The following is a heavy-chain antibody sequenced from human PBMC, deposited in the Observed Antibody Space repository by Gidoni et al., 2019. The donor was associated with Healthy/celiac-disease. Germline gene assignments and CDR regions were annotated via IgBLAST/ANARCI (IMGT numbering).Heavy chain of an antibody. CDR2: IYYSGST. Sequence: QLQLQESGPGLVKPSETLSLPCTVSGGSISSSSYYWGWIRQPPGKGLEWIGSIYYSGSTYYNPSLKSRVTISVDTSKNQFSLKLSSVTAADTAVYYCARCSVVAGLGGDYYYGMDVWGQGTTVTVSS. D-gene: IGHD6-19*01. CDR3: ARCSVVAGLGGDYYYGMDV. CDR1: GGSISSSSYY. J-gene: IGHJ6*02. V-gene: IGHV4-39*01.